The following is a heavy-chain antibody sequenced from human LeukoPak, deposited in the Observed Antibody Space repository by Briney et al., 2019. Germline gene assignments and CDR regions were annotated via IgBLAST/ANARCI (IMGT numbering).Heavy chain of an antibody. V-gene: IGHV3-74*01. J-gene: IGHJ5*02. CDR1: GFTFSSYW. D-gene: IGHD2-2*01. Sequence: GGSLRLSCAASGFTFSSYWMHWVRQAPGKGLVWVSRINSDGSSTSYADSVKGRFSISRDDSKNTVYLQMNSLRPDDTAVYYCVRDAEFCSNSTCYLGAPMSWGQGTLVTVSS. CDR3: VRDAEFCSNSTCYLGAPMS. CDR2: INSDGSST.